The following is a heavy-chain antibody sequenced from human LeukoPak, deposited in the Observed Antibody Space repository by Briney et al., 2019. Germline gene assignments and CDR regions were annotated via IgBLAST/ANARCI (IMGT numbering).Heavy chain of an antibody. CDR3: AKQGAARQDYYMDV. CDR2: IIPIFGTA. D-gene: IGHD5-18*01. V-gene: IGHV1-69*06. Sequence: SVKVSCKASGGSFSSYAITWVRQAPGQGLEWMGRIIPIFGTANYAQKFQGRVTITAHIVSSTAYMEVNSLTSDDTAVYFCAKQGAARQDYYMDVWGNGTTVTVSS. CDR1: GGSFSSYA. J-gene: IGHJ6*03.